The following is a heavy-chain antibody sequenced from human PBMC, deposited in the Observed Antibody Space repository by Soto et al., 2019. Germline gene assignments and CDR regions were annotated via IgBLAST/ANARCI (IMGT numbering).Heavy chain of an antibody. J-gene: IGHJ4*02. CDR3: AKDIGYSSSWGNFDY. Sequence: EVQLVESGGGLVQPGRSLRLSCAASGFTFDDYAMHWVRQAPGKGLEWVSGISWNSGSIGYADSVKGRFTISRDNAKNSLYLQMNSLTAEATALYYCAKDIGYSSSWGNFDYWGQGTLVTVSS. CDR2: ISWNSGSI. V-gene: IGHV3-9*01. CDR1: GFTFDDYA. D-gene: IGHD6-13*01.